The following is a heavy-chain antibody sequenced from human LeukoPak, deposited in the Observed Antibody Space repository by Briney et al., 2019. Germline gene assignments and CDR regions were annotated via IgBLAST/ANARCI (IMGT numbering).Heavy chain of an antibody. V-gene: IGHV1-2*02. CDR1: GYTFTGYY. CDR2: INPNSGGT. J-gene: IGHJ4*01. D-gene: IGHD3-9*01. Sequence: GASVKVSCKASGYTFTGYYMHWVRQAPGQGLEWMGWINPNSGGTNYAQKFQGRVTMTRDTSISTAYMELSRLRSDDTAVYYCARESRGYYDILTGPLGYWGQGTLVTVSS. CDR3: ARESRGYYDILTGPLGY.